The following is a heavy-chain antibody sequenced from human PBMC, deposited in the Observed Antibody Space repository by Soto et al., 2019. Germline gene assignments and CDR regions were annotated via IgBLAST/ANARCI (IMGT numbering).Heavy chain of an antibody. V-gene: IGHV3-23*01. D-gene: IGHD2-15*01. Sequence: EVQLLESGGGLVQPGGSLRLSCAASGFPFGRSAMSWVRQAPGMGLEWVSTIISDTARTHYADSVKGRFTISRDTSTNTMFLQMNSLRAADTSVYYCATQDCSGAACSPPGWGQGTLVTVSS. J-gene: IGHJ4*02. CDR2: IISDTART. CDR3: ATQDCSGAACSPPG. CDR1: GFPFGRSA.